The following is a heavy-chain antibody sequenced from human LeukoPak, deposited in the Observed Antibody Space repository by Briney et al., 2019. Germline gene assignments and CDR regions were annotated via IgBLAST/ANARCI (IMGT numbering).Heavy chain of an antibody. J-gene: IGHJ6*02. V-gene: IGHV4-34*01. CDR2: INHSGST. D-gene: IGHD2-2*01. CDR1: GGSFSGYY. Sequence: PSETLSLTCAVYGGSFSGYYWSWIRQPPGKGLECIGEINHSGSTNYNPSLKSRVTISVDTSKNQFSLKLSSVTAADTAVYYCARGDIVVVPAAWDVWGQGTTVTVSS. CDR3: ARGDIVVVPAAWDV.